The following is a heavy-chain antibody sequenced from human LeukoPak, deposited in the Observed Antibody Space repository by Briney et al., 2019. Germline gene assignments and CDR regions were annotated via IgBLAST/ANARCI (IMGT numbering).Heavy chain of an antibody. CDR2: MWFDGSNI. J-gene: IGHJ4*02. CDR1: GFTFSSYW. V-gene: IGHV3-33*08. Sequence: PGGSLRLSCAASGFTFSSYWMHWLRQAPGKGLEWVAVMWFDGSNIYYADSVKGRFTISRDNSKNTLYLQMDSLRAEDTAVYYCARDYSSSWLRFFDYWGQGTLVTVSS. CDR3: ARDYSSSWLRFFDY. D-gene: IGHD6-6*01.